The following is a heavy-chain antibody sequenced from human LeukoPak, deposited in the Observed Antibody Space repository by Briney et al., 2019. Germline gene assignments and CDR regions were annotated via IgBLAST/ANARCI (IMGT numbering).Heavy chain of an antibody. Sequence: GGSPRLSCAASGFTFSSYDMHWVRQAPGKGLEWVAVISYDGSDKHYADSVKGRFTISRDNSKNTLYLQMNSLRVEDTAVYYCAKDQYDYVRGEFDYWGQGTLVTVS. CDR1: GFTFSSYD. J-gene: IGHJ4*02. CDR3: AKDQYDYVRGEFDY. V-gene: IGHV3-30*18. D-gene: IGHD3-16*01. CDR2: ISYDGSDK.